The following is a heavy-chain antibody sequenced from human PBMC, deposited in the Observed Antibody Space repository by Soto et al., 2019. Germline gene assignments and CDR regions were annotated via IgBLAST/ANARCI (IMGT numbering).Heavy chain of an antibody. CDR2: ISSSSSYT. V-gene: IGHV3-11*06. CDR1: GFTFSDYY. Sequence: PGGSLRLSCAASGFTFSDYYMSWIRQAPGKGLEWVSYISSSSSYTNYADSAKGRFTISRDNAKNSLYLQMNSLRAEDTAVYYCARGGRGMGYFDYWGQGTLVTVSS. CDR3: ARGGRGMGYFDY. J-gene: IGHJ4*02. D-gene: IGHD3-16*01.